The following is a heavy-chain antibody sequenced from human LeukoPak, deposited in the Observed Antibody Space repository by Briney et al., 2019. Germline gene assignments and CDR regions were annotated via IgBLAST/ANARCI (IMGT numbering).Heavy chain of an antibody. D-gene: IGHD3-22*01. CDR2: ISGSGGST. Sequence: GGSLRLSCAAPGFTISSYAMSWVRQAPGEGLEWVSAISGSGGSTYYADSVKGRFTISRDNSKNTLYLQMNSLRAEDTAVYYCAKDPVSSGFNWFDPWGQGTLVTVSS. CDR3: AKDPVSSGFNWFDP. V-gene: IGHV3-23*01. J-gene: IGHJ5*02. CDR1: GFTISSYA.